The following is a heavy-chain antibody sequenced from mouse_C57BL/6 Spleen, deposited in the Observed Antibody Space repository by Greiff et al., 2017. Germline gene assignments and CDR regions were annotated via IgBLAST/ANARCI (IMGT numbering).Heavy chain of an antibody. Sequence: QLVESGPELVKPGASVKISCKASGYTFTDYYINWVKQRPGQGLEWIGWIYPGSGNTKYNEKFKGKATLTVDTSSSTAYMQLSSLTSEDSAVYFCARRGYGSSEYYFDYWGQGTTLTVSS. CDR2: IYPGSGNT. CDR1: GYTFTDYY. D-gene: IGHD1-1*01. V-gene: IGHV1-84*01. J-gene: IGHJ2*01. CDR3: ARRGYGSSEYYFDY.